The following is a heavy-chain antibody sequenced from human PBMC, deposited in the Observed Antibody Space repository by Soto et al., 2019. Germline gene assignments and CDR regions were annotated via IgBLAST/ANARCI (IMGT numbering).Heavy chain of an antibody. D-gene: IGHD6-13*01. Sequence: SETLSLTCAVYGGSFSGYYWSWIRQPPGKGLEWIGEINHSGSTNYNPSLKSRVTISVDTSKNQFSPKLSSVTAADTAVYYCARGAAAGGGYYYYGMDVWGQGTTVTVSS. V-gene: IGHV4-34*01. CDR1: GGSFSGYY. CDR3: ARGAAAGGGYYYYGMDV. J-gene: IGHJ6*02. CDR2: INHSGST.